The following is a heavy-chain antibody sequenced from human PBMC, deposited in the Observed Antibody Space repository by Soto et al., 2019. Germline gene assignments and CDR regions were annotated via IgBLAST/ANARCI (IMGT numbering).Heavy chain of an antibody. CDR1: GYTFTGYY. V-gene: IGHV1-2*04. CDR2: INPNSGGT. J-gene: IGHJ4*02. CDR3: AVSSPYYDSSPAFDY. Sequence: GASVKVSCKASGYTFTGYYMHWVRQAPGRGLEWMGWINPNSGGTNYAQKFQGWVTMTRDTSISTAYMELSRLRSDDTAVYYCAVSSPYYDSSPAFDYWGQGTLVTVSS. D-gene: IGHD3-22*01.